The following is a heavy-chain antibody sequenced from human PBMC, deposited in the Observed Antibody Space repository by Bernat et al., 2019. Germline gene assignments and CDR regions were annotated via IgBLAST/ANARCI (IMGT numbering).Heavy chain of an antibody. V-gene: IGHV1-69*01. CDR1: GGTFSSYA. CDR2: IIPSFGTA. D-gene: IGHD6-13*01. J-gene: IGHJ2*01. Sequence: QVQLVQSGAEVKTPGSSVTVSCKASGGTFSSYAISWVRQAPGQGLEWMGGIIPSFGTANDAQKFQGRVTMTADDSTSTAYMELGSLRSEDTAVYYCARSAGDGYRSSWYWYFDLWGRGTLVTVSS. CDR3: ARSAGDGYRSSWYWYFDL.